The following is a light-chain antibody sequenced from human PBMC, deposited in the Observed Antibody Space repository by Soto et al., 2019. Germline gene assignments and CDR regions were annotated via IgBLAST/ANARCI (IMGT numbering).Light chain of an antibody. CDR3: KSYAGSNNYV. V-gene: IGLV2-8*01. Sequence: HCSLTQPPSASVSPGQSVTISCTGTKNDVGFYDFVSWYQHHPGKAPRLIIYEVVQLPSGVPDRLSGSKSGNTASLTVSGLQAADEADYFCKSYAGSNNYVLGSGTKV. CDR1: KNDVGFYDF. CDR2: EVV. J-gene: IGLJ1*01.